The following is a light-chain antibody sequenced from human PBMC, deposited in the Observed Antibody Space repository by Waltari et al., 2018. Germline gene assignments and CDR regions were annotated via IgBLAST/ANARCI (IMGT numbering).Light chain of an antibody. J-gene: IGLJ2*01. CDR1: TIVYHS. CDR3: QVWDSRSDHVV. Sequence: SYVLTQPPSVSVAPGNPATSTFGGTTIVYHSVHWYQQRPGQAPVLVVHDDRDRPSGIPERFSGSTSGKSATLTITRVEAGDEADYYCQVWDSRSDHVVFGGGTKLTVL. CDR2: DDR. V-gene: IGLV3-21*01.